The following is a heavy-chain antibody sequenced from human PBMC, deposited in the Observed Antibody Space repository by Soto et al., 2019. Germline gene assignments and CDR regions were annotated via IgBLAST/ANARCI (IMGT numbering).Heavy chain of an antibody. CDR3: ARSRGGGYTYWAFDY. V-gene: IGHV1-69*02. Sequence: QVQLVQSGAEVKKPGSSVKVSCKASGGTFSSYTISWVRQAPGQGLEWMGRIIPILGIANYVQKFQGRVTITADKSTSTAYMELSSLRSEDTAVYYCARSRGGGYTYWAFDYWGQGTLVTVSS. CDR2: IIPILGIA. J-gene: IGHJ4*02. CDR1: GGTFSSYT. D-gene: IGHD5-12*01.